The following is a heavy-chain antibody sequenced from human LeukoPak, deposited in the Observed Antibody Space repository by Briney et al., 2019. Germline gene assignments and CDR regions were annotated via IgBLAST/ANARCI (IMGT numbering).Heavy chain of an antibody. V-gene: IGHV3-23*01. CDR2: ISGSGGST. CDR3: AKEGSGSYVVGWFDP. Sequence: GGSLRLSXAASGFTFSSYAMSWVRQAPGKGLEWVSAISGSGGSTYYADSVKGRFTISRDNSKNTLYLQMNSLRAEDTAVYYCAKEGSGSYVVGWFDPWGQGTLVTVSS. J-gene: IGHJ5*02. D-gene: IGHD1-26*01. CDR1: GFTFSSYA.